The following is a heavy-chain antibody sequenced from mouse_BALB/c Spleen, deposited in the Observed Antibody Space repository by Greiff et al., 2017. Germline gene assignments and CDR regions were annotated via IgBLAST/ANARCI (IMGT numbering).Heavy chain of an antibody. CDR1: GYTFTSYW. CDR2: IYPGSGST. D-gene: IGHD1-1*01. J-gene: IGHJ3*01. V-gene: IGHV1S22*01. Sequence: LQQPGSELVRPGASVKLSCKASGYTFTSYWMHWVKQRHGQGLEWIGNIYPGSGSTNYDEKFKSKGTLTVDTSSSTAYMHLSSLTSEDSAVYYCTRHGSSYWFAYWGQGTLVTVSA. CDR3: TRHGSSYWFAY.